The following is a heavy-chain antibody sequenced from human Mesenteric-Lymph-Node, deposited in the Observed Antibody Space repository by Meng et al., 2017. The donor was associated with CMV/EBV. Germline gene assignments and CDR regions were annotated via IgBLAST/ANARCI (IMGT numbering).Heavy chain of an antibody. Sequence: CHVSGDSIISSNYYWGWLRHPPGKGLEWIGSIHPSGITYYNPSLKRRVTLSVHTSKNRFSLKLNSATASDTAVYFCSRLRMQWPLTWGQGTLVTVSS. CDR3: SRLRMQWPLT. D-gene: IGHD6-19*01. CDR2: IHPSGIT. V-gene: IGHV4-39*01. J-gene: IGHJ5*02. CDR1: GDSIISSNYY.